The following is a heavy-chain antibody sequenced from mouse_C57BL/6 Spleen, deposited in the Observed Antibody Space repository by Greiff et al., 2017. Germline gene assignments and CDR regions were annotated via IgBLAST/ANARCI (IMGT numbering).Heavy chain of an antibody. V-gene: IGHV1-80*01. CDR2: IYPGDGDT. J-gene: IGHJ2*01. CDR3: ARRGQLRLPFDY. CDR1: GYAFSSYW. Sequence: VQVVESGAELVKPGASVKISCKASGYAFSSYWMNWVKQRPGKGLEWIGQIYPGDGDTNYNGKFKGKATLTADKSSSTAYMQLSSLTSEDSAVYFCARRGQLRLPFDYWGQGTTLTVSS. D-gene: IGHD3-2*02.